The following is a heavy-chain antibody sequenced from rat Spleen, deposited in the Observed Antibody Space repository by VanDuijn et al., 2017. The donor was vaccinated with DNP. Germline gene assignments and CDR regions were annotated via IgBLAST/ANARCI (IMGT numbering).Heavy chain of an antibody. CDR3: ARLTDY. J-gene: IGHJ2*01. CDR1: GFSLTNYH. V-gene: IGHV2-27*01. Sequence: QVQLKESGPGLVQPSQTLSLTCTVSGFSLTNYHVYWVRQSPGKGLEWMGRIQSGGSRDYNSALKSRLSISRDTSKSQVFLKMNSLQTEDTAMYFCARLTDYWGQGVMVTVSS. CDR2: IQSGGSR.